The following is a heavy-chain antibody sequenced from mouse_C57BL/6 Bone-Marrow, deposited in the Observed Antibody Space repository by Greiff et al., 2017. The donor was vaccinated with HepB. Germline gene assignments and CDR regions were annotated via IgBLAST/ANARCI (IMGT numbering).Heavy chain of an antibody. CDR3: VRGWYWYYDV. Sequence: VQLKESGGGLVQPKGSLKLSCAASGFSFNTYAMNWVRQAPGKGLEWVARIRSKSNNYATYYADSVKDRFTISRGDSESMLYLQMNNLKTEDTAMDSCVRGWYWYYDVWGTGTTVTVSS. V-gene: IGHV10-1*01. D-gene: IGHD3-3*01. CDR1: GFSFNTYA. J-gene: IGHJ1*03. CDR2: IRSKSNNYAT.